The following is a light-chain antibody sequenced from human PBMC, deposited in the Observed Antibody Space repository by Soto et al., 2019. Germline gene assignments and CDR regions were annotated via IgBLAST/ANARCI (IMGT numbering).Light chain of an antibody. Sequence: VLTQPASVSGSPGQSITISCTGTSSDVGGYNYVSWYQQHPGKAPKLMIYDVSNRPSGVSNRFSGSKSGNTASLTISGLQAEDEADYYCSSYTSSSIPYVFGTGTKVTVL. CDR1: SSDVGGYNY. J-gene: IGLJ1*01. CDR2: DVS. V-gene: IGLV2-14*01. CDR3: SSYTSSSIPYV.